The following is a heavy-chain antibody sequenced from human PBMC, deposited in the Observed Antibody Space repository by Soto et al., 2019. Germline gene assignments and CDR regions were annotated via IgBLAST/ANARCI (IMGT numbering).Heavy chain of an antibody. CDR2: ISGSGGST. Sequence: EVQLLESGGGLVQPGGSLRLSCAASGFTFSSYAMRWVRQAPVKGLEWVSAISGSGGSTYYADSGKGRFTISRDNSKNTLDRQMNSLRAADTAVYYCAGRGSGSYYDYWGQGTRVTVSS. J-gene: IGHJ4*02. CDR1: GFTFSSYA. CDR3: AGRGSGSYYDY. V-gene: IGHV3-23*01. D-gene: IGHD1-26*01.